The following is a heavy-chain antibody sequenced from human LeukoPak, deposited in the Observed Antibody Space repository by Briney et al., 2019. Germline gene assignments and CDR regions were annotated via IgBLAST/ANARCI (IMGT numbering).Heavy chain of an antibody. V-gene: IGHV4-59*02. CDR1: GGSVIGSY. CDR3: VRSRNYDTTGFNPSYYLDS. Sequence: SETLSLTCTVSGGSVIGSYWTWIRQSPGGSLQYLGYIYNTVDVNYSPSLKSRVTISIDMSRNQVSLRLTSVTAADTAIYYCVRSRNYDTTGFNPSYYLDSWGQGALVTVAS. CDR2: IYNTVDV. D-gene: IGHD3-22*01. J-gene: IGHJ4*02.